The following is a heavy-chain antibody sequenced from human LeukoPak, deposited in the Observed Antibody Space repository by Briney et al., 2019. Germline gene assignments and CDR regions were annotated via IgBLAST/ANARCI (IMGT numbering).Heavy chain of an antibody. CDR1: GGSISSSNW. CDR3: ARWYYYGSGSYYGVFDY. V-gene: IGHV4-4*02. J-gene: IGHJ4*02. CDR2: IYHSGST. Sequence: SETLSLTCAVSGGSISSSNWWSWVRQPPGKGLEWIGEIYHSGSTNYNPSLKSRVTISVDKSKNQFSLKLSSVTAADTAVYYCARWYYYGSGSYYGVFDYWGQGTLVTVSS. D-gene: IGHD3-10*01.